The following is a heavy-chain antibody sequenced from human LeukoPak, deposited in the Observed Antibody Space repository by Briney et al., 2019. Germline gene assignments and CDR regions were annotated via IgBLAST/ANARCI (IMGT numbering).Heavy chain of an antibody. CDR1: GGSVSSGSYY. CDR3: ARIGSRLRETQSKGGRNDY. V-gene: IGHV4-61*01. CDR2: IYYSGST. J-gene: IGHJ4*02. Sequence: SETLSLTCTVSGGSVSSGSYYWSWIRQPPGKGLEWIGYIYYSGSTNYNPSLKSRVTISVDTSKNQFSLKLSSVTAADTAVYYCARIGSRLRETQSKGGRNDYWGQGTLVTVSS. D-gene: IGHD3-10*01.